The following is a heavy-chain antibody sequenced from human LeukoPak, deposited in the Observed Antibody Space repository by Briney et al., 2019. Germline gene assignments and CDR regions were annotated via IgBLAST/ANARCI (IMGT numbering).Heavy chain of an antibody. CDR2: ISGYTSHT. V-gene: IGHV1-18*04. D-gene: IGHD6-19*01. CDR1: GYTFTSYG. CDR3: ARGPGIAVAGVFDY. Sequence: ASVKVSCKASGYTFTSYGINWVRQAPGQGLEWLGWISGYTSHTNYVQKIQGRVTMTTDTSTNTSYMELRSLRSDDTAVYYCARGPGIAVAGVFDYWGQGSLITASS. J-gene: IGHJ4*02.